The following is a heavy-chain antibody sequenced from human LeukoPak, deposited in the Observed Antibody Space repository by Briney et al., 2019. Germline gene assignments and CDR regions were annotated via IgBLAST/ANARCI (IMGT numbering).Heavy chain of an antibody. CDR1: GGSLSSSNYY. D-gene: IGHD1-26*01. V-gene: IGHV4-39*01. CDR3: ARQQLGSDWFDP. J-gene: IGHJ5*02. Sequence: PSETLSFTCTVSGGSLSSSNYYWGWIRQPPGKGLECIGSIYYTGSTYYNPSLKSRVTISVDTSKNQFSLKLTSVTAADTAVYYCARQQLGSDWFDPWGQGTLVTVSS. CDR2: IYYTGST.